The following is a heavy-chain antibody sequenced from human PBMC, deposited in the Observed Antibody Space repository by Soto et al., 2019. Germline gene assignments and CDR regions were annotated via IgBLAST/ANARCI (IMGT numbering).Heavy chain of an antibody. CDR1: GYSFTSYW. D-gene: IGHD3-22*01. Sequence: GEFLKISCKGSGYSFTSYWIGWVRQMPGKGLEWMGIIYPGDSDTRYSPSFQGQVTISADKSISTAYLQWSSLKASDTAMYYCARLPHYYDSSGYIYYYYYGMDVWGHGTPVTVSS. CDR2: IYPGDSDT. V-gene: IGHV5-51*01. J-gene: IGHJ6*02. CDR3: ARLPHYYDSSGYIYYYYYGMDV.